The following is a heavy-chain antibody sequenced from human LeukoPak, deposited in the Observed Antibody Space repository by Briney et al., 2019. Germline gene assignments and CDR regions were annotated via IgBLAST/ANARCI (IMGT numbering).Heavy chain of an antibody. J-gene: IGHJ6*02. D-gene: IGHD2-2*01. Sequence: PGGSLRLSCAASGFTFSSYEMNWVRQAPGKGLEWVSYISSSGSTIYYADSVRGRFTISRDNAKNSLYLQMNSLRAEDTAVYYCARGGGYCSSASCYYGMDVWGQGTTVTVSS. V-gene: IGHV3-48*03. CDR2: ISSSGSTI. CDR3: ARGGGYCSSASCYYGMDV. CDR1: GFTFSSYE.